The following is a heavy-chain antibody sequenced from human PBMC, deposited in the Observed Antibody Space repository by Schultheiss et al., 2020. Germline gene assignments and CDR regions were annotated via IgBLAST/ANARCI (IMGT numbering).Heavy chain of an antibody. J-gene: IGHJ6*04. CDR1: GGSISSYY. CDR3: ARDRPPPLPITPMVQGVICGMDV. V-gene: IGHV4-59*01. Sequence: SETLSLTCTVSGGSISSYYWSWIRQPPGKGLEWIGSIYYSGSTYYNPSLKSRVTISVDTSKNQFSLKLSSVTAADTAVYYCARDRPPPLPITPMVQGVICGMDVWGKGTTVNVSS. D-gene: IGHD3-10*01. CDR2: IYYSGST.